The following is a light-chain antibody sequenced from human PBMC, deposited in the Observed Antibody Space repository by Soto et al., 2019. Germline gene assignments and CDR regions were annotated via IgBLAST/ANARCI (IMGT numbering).Light chain of an antibody. J-gene: IGKJ1*01. CDR3: QQLNSYSQT. Sequence: IQLTQSPSSLSASVGDRVTITCRASQGISSYLAWYQQKPGKAPKLLIYAASTLQSGVPSRFSGSGSGTDFTLTISSLKPEDFATYYCQQLNSYSQTFGQGTKV. CDR2: AAS. CDR1: QGISSY. V-gene: IGKV1-9*01.